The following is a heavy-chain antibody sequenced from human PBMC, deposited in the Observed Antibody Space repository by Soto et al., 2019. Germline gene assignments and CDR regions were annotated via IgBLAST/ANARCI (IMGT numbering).Heavy chain of an antibody. J-gene: IGHJ4*02. D-gene: IGHD3-10*01. V-gene: IGHV1-69*02. Sequence: QVQLVQSGAEVKRPGSSVKVSCKASGDTFTFYSINWVRQAPGLGLEWMGRINPILSMSNYAQRFQGRVTMTADKSTSTAYMELSRLRSEHTAIYYCASSYGSGYRAFDYWGQGALVTVSS. CDR3: ASSYGSGYRAFDY. CDR2: INPILSMS. CDR1: GDTFTFYS.